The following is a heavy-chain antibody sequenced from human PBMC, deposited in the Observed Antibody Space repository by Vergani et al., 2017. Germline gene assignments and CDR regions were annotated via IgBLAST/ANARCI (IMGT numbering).Heavy chain of an antibody. D-gene: IGHD3-3*02. J-gene: IGHJ4*02. CDR3: AILTVVSRIISISSPFDY. CDR2: IWYDGSNK. CDR1: GFTFSSYG. Sequence: VQLVESGGGLVKPGGSLRLSCAASGFTFSSYGMHWVRQAPGKGLEWVAVIWYDGSNKYYADSVKGRFTISRDNSKNTLYLQMNSLRAEDTAVYYCAILTVVSRIISISSPFDYWGQGTLVTVSS. V-gene: IGHV3-30*02.